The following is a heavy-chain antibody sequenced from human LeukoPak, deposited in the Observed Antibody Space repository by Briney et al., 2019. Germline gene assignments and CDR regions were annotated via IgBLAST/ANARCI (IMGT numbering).Heavy chain of an antibody. CDR2: IIPIFGTP. J-gene: IGHJ2*01. D-gene: IGHD6-19*01. Sequence: ASVKVSCKASRGVFSNSAISWVRQAPGQGLEWMGGIIPIFGTPDYTQKFQGRVTITADESTSTVYMELSSLKSEDTAMYYCARDLPRPERYTTGWSRYWYFDLWGRGTLVTVSS. V-gene: IGHV1-69*13. CDR3: ARDLPRPERYTTGWSRYWYFDL. CDR1: RGVFSNSA.